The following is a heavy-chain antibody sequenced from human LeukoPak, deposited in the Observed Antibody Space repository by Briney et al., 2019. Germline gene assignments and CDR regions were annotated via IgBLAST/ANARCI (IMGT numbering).Heavy chain of an antibody. D-gene: IGHD3-10*01. V-gene: IGHV4-39*01. J-gene: IGHJ4*02. CDR1: GGSISSSYY. CDR2: IYYVGST. Sequence: PSETLSLTCTVSGGSISSSYYWGWIRQPPGKGLDWIGSIYYVGSTYYNPSLRSRVTTSVDTSKNQFSLKLTSVTAADTAVYYCAGHGNHYYGSGGFDYWGQGTLVTVSS. CDR3: AGHGNHYYGSGGFDY.